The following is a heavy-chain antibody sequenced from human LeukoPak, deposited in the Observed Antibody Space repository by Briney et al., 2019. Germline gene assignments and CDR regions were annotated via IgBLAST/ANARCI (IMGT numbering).Heavy chain of an antibody. J-gene: IGHJ3*02. Sequence: VGSLRLSCAASGLTVSNTWVSWVRQGPGKGLEWVGRIKSKGDGGTTDHAAPVKGRFTISRDDSRNTLNLQMNGLKPEDTAVYYCTTYNSRDAFDIWGQGTMVTVSS. D-gene: IGHD2/OR15-2a*01. V-gene: IGHV3-15*01. CDR3: TTYNSRDAFDI. CDR1: GLTVSNTW. CDR2: IKSKGDGGTT.